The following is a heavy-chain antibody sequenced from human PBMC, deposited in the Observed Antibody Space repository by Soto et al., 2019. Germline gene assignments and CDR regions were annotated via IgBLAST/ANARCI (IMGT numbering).Heavy chain of an antibody. CDR3: AKDLGVLIPSPNSPYYYYGMDV. CDR2: ISGSGGST. CDR1: GFTFSSYA. J-gene: IGHJ6*02. V-gene: IGHV3-23*01. D-gene: IGHD2-8*01. Sequence: PGGSLRLSCAASGFTFSSYAMSWVRQAPGKGLEWVSAISGSGGSTYYADSVKGRFTISRDNSKNTLYLQMNSLRAEDTAVYYCAKDLGVLIPSPNSPYYYYGMDVWGQGTTVTVSS.